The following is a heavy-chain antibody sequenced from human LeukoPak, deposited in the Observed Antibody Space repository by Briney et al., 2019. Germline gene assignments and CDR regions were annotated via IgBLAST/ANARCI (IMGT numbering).Heavy chain of an antibody. CDR1: GFTFSSYA. J-gene: IGHJ4*02. CDR3: AKGRLMVYAPFDY. Sequence: GGSLRLSCTASGFTFSSYAMSWVRQAPGKGLEWVSAISGSGGSTYYADSVKGRFTISRDNSKNTLYLQMNSLRAEDTAVYYCAKGRLMVYAPFDYWGQGTLVTVSS. CDR2: ISGSGGST. V-gene: IGHV3-23*01. D-gene: IGHD2-8*01.